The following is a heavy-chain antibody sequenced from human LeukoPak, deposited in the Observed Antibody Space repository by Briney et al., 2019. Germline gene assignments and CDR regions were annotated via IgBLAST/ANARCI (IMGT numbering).Heavy chain of an antibody. CDR3: GRGRNDYGDYLGFDP. CDR2: INSDGSST. Sequence: PGGSLRLSCAASGFTFSSYWMHWVRQAPGKGLVWVSRINSDGSSTSYADSVKGRFTISRDNAKNTLYLQMNSLRAEDTAVYYCGRGRNDYGDYLGFDPWGQGTLVTVSS. CDR1: GFTFSSYW. V-gene: IGHV3-74*01. D-gene: IGHD4-17*01. J-gene: IGHJ5*02.